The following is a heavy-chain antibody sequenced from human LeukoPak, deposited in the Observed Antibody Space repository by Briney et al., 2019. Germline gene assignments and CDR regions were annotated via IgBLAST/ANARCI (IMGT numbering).Heavy chain of an antibody. Sequence: ASVKVSCKSSGYTFTTYYMHWVRQAPGQGPEWVGVITPSDGSTSYAQKFQGRVTMTRDTSTSTVYMDLSSLRSDDTAVYSCARHSLPGTTPFDLWGQGTLVTVSS. CDR1: GYTFTTYY. J-gene: IGHJ4*02. CDR3: ARHSLPGTTPFDL. V-gene: IGHV1-46*01. CDR2: ITPSDGST. D-gene: IGHD1-1*01.